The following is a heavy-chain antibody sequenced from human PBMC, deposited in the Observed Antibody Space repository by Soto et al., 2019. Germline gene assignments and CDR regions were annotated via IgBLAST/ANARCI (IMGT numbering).Heavy chain of an antibody. J-gene: IGHJ4*02. V-gene: IGHV1-3*01. CDR1: GYTFTDYA. Sequence: QVPLVQSGAEVKKPGASVMVSCRASGYTFTDYAMNWVRQAPGQRPEWMGWINAGNGDLKYSQNFQGRVTITRDASASTAYMELRSLTSEDTAVYFCARGRWSVSKANYYFDYWGQGTLVTVSS. D-gene: IGHD6-13*01. CDR3: ARGRWSVSKANYYFDY. CDR2: INAGNGDL.